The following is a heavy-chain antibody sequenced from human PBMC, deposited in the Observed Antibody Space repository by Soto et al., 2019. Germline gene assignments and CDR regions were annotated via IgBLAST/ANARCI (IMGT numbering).Heavy chain of an antibody. CDR1: GFTFSDHY. V-gene: IGHV3-72*01. D-gene: IGHD2-21*02. Sequence: GGSLRLSCAASGFTFSDHYMDWVRQAPGKGLEWVGRARNRASSYTTEYAASVRGRFTISRDDSRNSLFLQMNSLITDDTAVYCWTSSSGDCRYFDDWGQGTLVTVSS. J-gene: IGHJ4*02. CDR2: ARNRASSYTT. CDR3: TSSSGDCRYFDD.